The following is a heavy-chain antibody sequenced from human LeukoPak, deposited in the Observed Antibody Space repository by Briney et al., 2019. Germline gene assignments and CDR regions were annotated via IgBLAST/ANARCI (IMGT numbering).Heavy chain of an antibody. CDR3: ARDRINGENSA. V-gene: IGHV4-61*02. D-gene: IGHD3-10*01. CDR1: GGSISSGSYY. J-gene: IGHJ5*02. CDR2: IYTSGST. Sequence: KPSETLSLTCTVSGGSISSGSYYWSWIRQPAGKGLERIGRIYTSGSTNYNPSLKSRVTISVDTSKNQFSLKLSSVTAADTAVYYCARDRINGENSAWGQGTLVTVSS.